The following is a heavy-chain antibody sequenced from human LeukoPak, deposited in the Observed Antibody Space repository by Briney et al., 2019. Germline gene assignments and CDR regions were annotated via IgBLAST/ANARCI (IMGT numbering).Heavy chain of an antibody. J-gene: IGHJ4*02. CDR1: GYSFTSYA. V-gene: IGHV1-3*01. CDR2: INAGNGNT. CDR3: ARGQAVAGTSLDY. D-gene: IGHD6-19*01. Sequence: ASVKVSCKASGYSFTSYAMHWVRQAPGQRLEWMGWINAGNGNTKYSQKFQDRVTTTRDTSASTAYMELSSLRSEDTAVYYCARGQAVAGTSLDYWGQGTLVTVSS.